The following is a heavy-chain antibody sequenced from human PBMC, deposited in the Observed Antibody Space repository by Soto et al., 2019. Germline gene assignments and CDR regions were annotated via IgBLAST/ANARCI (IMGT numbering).Heavy chain of an antibody. CDR2: ISGSGGST. CDR3: AKKRNTYDGSGYYSFPLDV. J-gene: IGHJ6*02. Sequence: SLRLSCAASGFTFSTYPMSWVRQASGKGLEWVSHISGSGGSTYSADSLKGRFTISRDNSKNTLYLQMNSLRAEDTAVYYCAKKRNTYDGSGYYSFPLDVWGQGTTVTVSS. D-gene: IGHD3-22*01. V-gene: IGHV3-23*01. CDR1: GFTFSTYP.